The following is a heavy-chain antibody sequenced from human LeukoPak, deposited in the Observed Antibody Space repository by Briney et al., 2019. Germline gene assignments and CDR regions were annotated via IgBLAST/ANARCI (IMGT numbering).Heavy chain of an antibody. Sequence: ASVKVSCKASGYTFTSYDINWVRQTTGQGLEWMGWMNPNSGNTGYAQKFQGRVTMTRNTSISTAYMELSSLRSEDTAVYYCARTRGYSYGYSDYWGQGTLVTVSS. V-gene: IGHV1-8*01. CDR1: GYTFTSYD. J-gene: IGHJ4*02. CDR3: ARTRGYSYGYSDY. CDR2: MNPNSGNT. D-gene: IGHD5-18*01.